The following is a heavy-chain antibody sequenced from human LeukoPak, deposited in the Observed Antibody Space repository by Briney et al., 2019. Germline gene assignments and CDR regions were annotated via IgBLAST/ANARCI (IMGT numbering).Heavy chain of an antibody. J-gene: IGHJ4*02. V-gene: IGHV3-64*01. CDR3: ARGRWEYQLLDGGDY. Sequence: PGGSLRLSCAASGFTFSSYAMHWVRQAPGKGLEYVSAISSNGGSTYYANSVKGRFTISRDNSKNTLYFQMGSLRAEDMAVYYCARGRWEYQLLDGGDYWGQGTLVTVSS. CDR2: ISSNGGST. CDR1: GFTFSSYA. D-gene: IGHD2-2*01.